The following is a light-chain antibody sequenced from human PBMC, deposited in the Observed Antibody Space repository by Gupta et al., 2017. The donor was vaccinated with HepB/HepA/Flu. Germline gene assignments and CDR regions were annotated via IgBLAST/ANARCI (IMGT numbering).Light chain of an antibody. Sequence: VQMTQSPYSLSASVRDRVTITCRASRGIRNDLAWYQQKPGKAPKLLIFAASSLQSGVPSRFSGSGSGTDFTLTIIGLQPEDFATYYCLQNYFYPRTFGPGTKVDFK. J-gene: IGKJ1*01. V-gene: IGKV1-6*01. CDR1: RGIRND. CDR3: LQNYFYPRT. CDR2: AAS.